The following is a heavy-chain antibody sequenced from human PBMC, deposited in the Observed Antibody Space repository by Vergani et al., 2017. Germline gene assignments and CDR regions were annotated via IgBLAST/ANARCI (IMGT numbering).Heavy chain of an antibody. CDR3: ARARCIETCYMSNWLDS. CDR1: GFTVSSYS. V-gene: IGHV3-48*01. J-gene: IGHJ5*01. CDR2: ISASSRSI. D-gene: IGHD3-9*01. Sequence: EVQLVESGGGFVPPGGSLRLSCEASGFTVSSYSITWIRQAPGKGLEWVAYISASSRSIYYADSVKGRFTISRDNAKNSLSLQMNSRRVEDTGVYYCARARCIETCYMSNWLDSWGQGTLVTVSS.